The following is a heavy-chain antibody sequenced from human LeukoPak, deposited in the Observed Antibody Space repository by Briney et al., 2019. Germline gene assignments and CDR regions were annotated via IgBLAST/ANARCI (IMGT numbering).Heavy chain of an antibody. CDR1: GGSISSSNW. J-gene: IGHJ5*02. D-gene: IGHD1-26*01. CDR2: IYHSGST. V-gene: IGHV4-4*02. Sequence: SETLSLTCAVSGGSISSSNWWSWVRPPPGKGLEWIGEIYHSGSTNYNPSLKSRVTISVDKSKNQFYLKLSSVTAADTAVYYFARGDSSGGATLRGFVPWGRGRMVAVSS. CDR3: ARGDSSGGATLRGFVP.